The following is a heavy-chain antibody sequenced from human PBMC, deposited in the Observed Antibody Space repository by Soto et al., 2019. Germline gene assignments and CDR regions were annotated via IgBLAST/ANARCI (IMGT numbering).Heavy chain of an antibody. J-gene: IGHJ3*02. D-gene: IGHD4-17*01. CDR3: ARGYGDYGNAFDI. CDR1: GFTFSSYA. Sequence: GGSLRLSCAASGFTFSSYAMHWVRQAPGKGLEYVSAISSNGGSTYYANSVKGRFTISRDNSKNTLYLQMGSLRAEDMAVYYCARGYGDYGNAFDIWGQGTMVTVSS. V-gene: IGHV3-64*01. CDR2: ISSNGGST.